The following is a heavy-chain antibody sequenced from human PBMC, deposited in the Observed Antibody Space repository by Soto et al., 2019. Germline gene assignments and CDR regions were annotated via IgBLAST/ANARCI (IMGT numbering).Heavy chain of an antibody. D-gene: IGHD6-6*01. Sequence: EVHLLESGGGLVQPGGSLRLSGAASGFTFRRYWMHWVRQAPGKGLVWVSRINGDGSSTSYADSVKGRFTISRDNAKNTLYLQMNSLRPEDTAVYYCVSLVERSDIAFDIWGQGTMVTVSS. CDR2: INGDGSST. CDR3: VSLVERSDIAFDI. V-gene: IGHV3-74*01. J-gene: IGHJ3*02. CDR1: GFTFRRYW.